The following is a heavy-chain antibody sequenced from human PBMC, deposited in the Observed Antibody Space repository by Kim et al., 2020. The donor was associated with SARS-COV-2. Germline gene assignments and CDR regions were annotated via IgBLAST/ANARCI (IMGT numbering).Heavy chain of an antibody. Sequence: GGSLRLSCAASGFTFSSYWMSWVRQAPGKGLEWVANIKQDGSEKYFVDSVKGRFTISRDNAKNSLYLQMNSLRAEDTAVYYCARDTRRDYYDSSGYYYHYWYFDLWPWHPGHCLL. V-gene: IGHV3-7*03. J-gene: IGHJ2*01. CDR2: IKQDGSEK. CDR1: GFTFSSYW. D-gene: IGHD3-22*01. CDR3: ARDTRRDYYDSSGYYYHYWYFDL.